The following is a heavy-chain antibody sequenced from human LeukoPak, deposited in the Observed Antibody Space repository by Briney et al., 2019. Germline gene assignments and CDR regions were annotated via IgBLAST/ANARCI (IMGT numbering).Heavy chain of an antibody. V-gene: IGHV3-21*01. CDR3: ASGIIMVRGPTHFDY. CDR1: GFTFSSYS. Sequence: GGSLRLSCAASGFTFSSYSMNWVRQAPGKGLEWVSSISSSSSYRYYADSVKGRFTISRDNTKNSLYLQMNSLRAEDTAVYYCASGIIMVRGPTHFDYWGQGTLVTVSS. D-gene: IGHD3-10*01. J-gene: IGHJ4*02. CDR2: ISSSSSYR.